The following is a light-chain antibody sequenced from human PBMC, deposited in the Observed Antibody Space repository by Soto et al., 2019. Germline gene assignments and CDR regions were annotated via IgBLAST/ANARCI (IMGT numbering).Light chain of an antibody. CDR3: QQYDNWLPWT. V-gene: IGKV3-15*01. J-gene: IGKJ1*01. Sequence: EIVMTQSPATLSVSPGERATLSCRATESVSSNLAWYQQKPGQAPRLLIYAASTRATGIPARFSGSGSGTEFTLTISSLQPEDVAVYYCQQYDNWLPWTFGQGTKVEVK. CDR2: AAS. CDR1: ESVSSN.